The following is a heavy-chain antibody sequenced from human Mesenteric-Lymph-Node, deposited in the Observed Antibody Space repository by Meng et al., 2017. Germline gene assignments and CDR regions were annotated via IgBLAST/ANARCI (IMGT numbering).Heavy chain of an antibody. CDR2: ISAYNGNT. Sequence: QAQLVQSGGEVKKPGASVKVSCKASGYTFTNYGITWVRQAPGQGLEWMGWISAYNGNTNYVQTLQGRLTMTTDTSTSTAYMELRSLRSDDTAVYYCARDSSSWHQYFQHWGQGTLVTVSS. CDR1: GYTFTNYG. CDR3: ARDSSSWHQYFQH. J-gene: IGHJ1*01. D-gene: IGHD6-13*01. V-gene: IGHV1-18*01.